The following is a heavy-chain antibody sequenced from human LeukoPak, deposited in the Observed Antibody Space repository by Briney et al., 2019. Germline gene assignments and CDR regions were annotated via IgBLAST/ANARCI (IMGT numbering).Heavy chain of an antibody. V-gene: IGHV3-33*01. CDR1: GFTFSSYG. Sequence: TGGSLRLSCAASGFTFSSYGMHWVRQAPGKGLEWVAIIWYDGSNKYYADSVKGRFTIFRDNSKNTLYLQMNSLRAEDTAVYYCARGVVPAANRSPPPDYWGQGTLVTVSS. CDR3: ARGVVPAANRSPPPDY. J-gene: IGHJ4*02. CDR2: IWYDGSNK. D-gene: IGHD2-2*01.